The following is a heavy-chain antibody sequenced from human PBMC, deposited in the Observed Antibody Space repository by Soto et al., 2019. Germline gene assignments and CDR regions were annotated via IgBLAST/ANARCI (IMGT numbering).Heavy chain of an antibody. Sequence: GGSLRLSCAASGFTFSSYSMNWVRQAPGKGLEWVSSISSSSSYIYYADSVKGRFTISRDNAKNSLYLQMNSLRAEDTAVYYCAKTLGDEYRSSPFRPGFDYWGQGTLVTVSS. CDR3: AKTLGDEYRSSPFRPGFDY. J-gene: IGHJ4*02. CDR1: GFTFSSYS. V-gene: IGHV3-21*01. CDR2: ISSSSSYI. D-gene: IGHD6-6*01.